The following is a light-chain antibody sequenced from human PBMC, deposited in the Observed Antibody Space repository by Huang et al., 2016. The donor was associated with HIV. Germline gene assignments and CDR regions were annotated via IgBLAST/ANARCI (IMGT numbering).Light chain of an antibody. CDR2: GAS. V-gene: IGKV1-39*01. CDR3: QQSYNTPPT. CDR1: QSISNY. J-gene: IGKJ1*01. Sequence: DIQMTQSPASLSASVGDRGTITCRATQSISNYVNWYQQKPGKAPTLLIYGASTLQSGVPSRFSGSGSGTDFTLTISSLQPEDFTTYCCQQSYNTPPTFGQGTKVEI.